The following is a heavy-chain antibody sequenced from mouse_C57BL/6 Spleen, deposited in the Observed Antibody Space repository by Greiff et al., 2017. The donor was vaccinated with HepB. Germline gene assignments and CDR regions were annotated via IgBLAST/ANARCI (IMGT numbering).Heavy chain of an antibody. D-gene: IGHD1-1*01. V-gene: IGHV1-52*01. CDR3: ARSRVVPLAY. J-gene: IGHJ3*01. CDR2: IDPSDSET. CDR1: GYTFTSYW. Sequence: QVHVKQPGAELVRPGSSVKLSCKASGYTFTSYWMHWVKQRPIQGLEWIGNIDPSDSETHYNQKFKDKATLTVDKSSSTAYMQLSSLTSEDSAVYYCARSRVVPLAYWGQGTLVTVSA.